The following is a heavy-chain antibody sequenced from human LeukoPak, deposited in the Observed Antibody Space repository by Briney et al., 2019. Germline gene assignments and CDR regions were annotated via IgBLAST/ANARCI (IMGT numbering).Heavy chain of an antibody. V-gene: IGHV4-59*01. CDR2: IYYSGST. Sequence: SETLSLTCTVSGGSISSYYWSWIRQPPGKGLEWIGYIYYSGSTNYNPSLKSRVTISVDTSKNQFSLKLTSVTAADTAIYYCARGGRSRGWLEERLSRFEYWGQGTRVTVSS. CDR1: GGSISSYY. J-gene: IGHJ4*02. CDR3: ARGGRSRGWLEERLSRFEY. D-gene: IGHD6-19*01.